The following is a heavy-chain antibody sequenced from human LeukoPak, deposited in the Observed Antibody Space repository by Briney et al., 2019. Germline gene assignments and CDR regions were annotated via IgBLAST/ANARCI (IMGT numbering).Heavy chain of an antibody. J-gene: IGHJ4*02. CDR3: MTAAGYNFGQY. V-gene: IGHV3-53*01. CDR1: GLTVNNNY. Sequence: GGSLRLSCAASGLTVNNNYMNWVRQAPGKGLEWVSALYIGGNTFYADSVRGRFTISRDNSKNTLYLQMNSLRAEDTAIYYCMTAAGYNFGQYWGQGTLVTVSS. CDR2: LYIGGNT. D-gene: IGHD5-18*01.